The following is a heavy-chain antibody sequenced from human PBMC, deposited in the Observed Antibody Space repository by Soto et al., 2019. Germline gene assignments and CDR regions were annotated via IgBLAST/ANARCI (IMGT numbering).Heavy chain of an antibody. CDR2: INGDGSTT. CDR1: GVTFRVHW. D-gene: IGHD6-19*01. V-gene: IGHV3-74*01. J-gene: IGHJ4*02. CDR3: ARGYSSGPDY. Sequence: GGALRVSWAASGVTFRVHWMHWLRQAPGKGLVWVSRINGDGSTTTYADSVKGRFTISRDNAKSTLYLQLNSLRAEDTALYYCARGYSSGPDYWGQGT.